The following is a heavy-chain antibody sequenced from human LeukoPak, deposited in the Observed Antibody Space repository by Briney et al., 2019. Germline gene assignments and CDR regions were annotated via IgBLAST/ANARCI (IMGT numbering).Heavy chain of an antibody. CDR1: GYTFTNYA. CDR2: IIPIFGTA. V-gene: IGHV1-69*05. Sequence: SVKVSSKASGYTFTNYAMNWVRQAPGQGLEWMGGIIPIFGTANYAQKFQGRVTITTDESTSTAYMELSSLRSEDTAVYYCARGESIAVAGTGSPFTFDYWGQGTLVTVSS. J-gene: IGHJ4*02. D-gene: IGHD6-19*01. CDR3: ARGESIAVAGTGSPFTFDY.